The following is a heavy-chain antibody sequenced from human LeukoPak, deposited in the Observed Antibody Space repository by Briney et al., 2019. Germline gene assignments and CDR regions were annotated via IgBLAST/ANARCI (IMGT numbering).Heavy chain of an antibody. J-gene: IGHJ4*02. CDR2: ISYDGSNK. D-gene: IGHD2-2*02. CDR1: GFTFSSYA. CDR3: TKDRQTPYSIPPARTFDH. V-gene: IGHV3-30*18. Sequence: GGSLRLSRAASGFTFSSYAMSWVRQAPGKGLEWVAVISYDGSNKYYADSVKGRFTISRDNSKNTLYLQMNSLRAEDTAVYYCTKDRQTPYSIPPARTFDHWGQGTLVTDCS.